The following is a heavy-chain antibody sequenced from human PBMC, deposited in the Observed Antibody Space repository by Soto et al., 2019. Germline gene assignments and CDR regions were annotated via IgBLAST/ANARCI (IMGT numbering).Heavy chain of an antibody. Sequence: ASVKVSCKASGYTFTSYAMHWVRQAPGQGLEWMGWINAYNGNTNYAQKLQGRVTMTTDTSTSTAYMALRSLRSDDTAVYYCARDPVAGTYFDYWGQGALVTVS. D-gene: IGHD6-19*01. CDR1: GYTFTSYA. V-gene: IGHV1-18*01. CDR2: INAYNGNT. CDR3: ARDPVAGTYFDY. J-gene: IGHJ4*02.